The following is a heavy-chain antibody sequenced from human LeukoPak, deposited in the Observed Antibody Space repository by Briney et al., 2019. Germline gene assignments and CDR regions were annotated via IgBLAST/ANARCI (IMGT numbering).Heavy chain of an antibody. V-gene: IGHV1-69*05. CDR2: IIPIFGTA. CDR3: ARDPGLNAFDI. Sequence: SVKVSCKASGGTFSSYAISWVRQAPGQGLEWMGRIIPIFGTANYAQKFQGSVTITTDESTSTAYMELSSLRSEDTAVYYCARDPGLNAFDIWGQGTMVTVSS. J-gene: IGHJ3*02. D-gene: IGHD2-15*01. CDR1: GGTFSSYA.